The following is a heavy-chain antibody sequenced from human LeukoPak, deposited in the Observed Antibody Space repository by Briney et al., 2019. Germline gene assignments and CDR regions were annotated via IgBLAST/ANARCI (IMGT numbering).Heavy chain of an antibody. CDR1: GFTLSDYA. J-gene: IGHJ4*02. Sequence: GGSLRLSCAASGFTLSDYAMAWVRQAPGKGLEWVSSISSSGNTYYADSVKGRFTISRDNSKNTLYLQMNSLRAEDTAVYYCVRGLRGNFDYWGQGTLVTVSS. D-gene: IGHD3-16*01. CDR3: VRGLRGNFDY. V-gene: IGHV3-23*01. CDR2: ISSSGNT.